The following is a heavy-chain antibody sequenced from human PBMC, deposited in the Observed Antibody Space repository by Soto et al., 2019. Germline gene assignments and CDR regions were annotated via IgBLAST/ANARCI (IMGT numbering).Heavy chain of an antibody. D-gene: IGHD5-18*01. Sequence: SVKVACNTSGYTFIDFYIDWVRDAPGQGLESLGWINPNSGDTHYGQHFQGRVTLIADTSINTTYMQLSSLAPGDTAMYYCARDLRGYSNWFHPWGQGTLVAVSS. CDR3: ARDLRGYSNWFHP. V-gene: IGHV1-2*02. CDR1: GYTFIDFY. J-gene: IGHJ5*02. CDR2: INPNSGDT.